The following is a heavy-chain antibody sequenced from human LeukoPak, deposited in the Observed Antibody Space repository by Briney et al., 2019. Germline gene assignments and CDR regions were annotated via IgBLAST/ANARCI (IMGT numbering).Heavy chain of an antibody. D-gene: IGHD6-13*01. J-gene: IGHJ4*02. CDR2: IKQDGSEK. CDR1: EFTYG. V-gene: IGHV3-7*01. Sequence: PGGSLRLSCAASEFTYGMNWVRQAPGKGLEWVANIKQDGSEKNYVDSVKGRFTISRDNAKNSLFLQINSLRAEDTAVYYCARAGGSSWADYWGQGTLVTVSS. CDR3: ARAGGSSWADY.